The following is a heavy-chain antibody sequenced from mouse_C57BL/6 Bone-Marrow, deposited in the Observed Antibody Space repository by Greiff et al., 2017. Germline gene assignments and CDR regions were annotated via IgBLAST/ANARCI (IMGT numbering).Heavy chain of an antibody. CDR1: GYSFTGYY. CDR2: INPSTGGT. Sequence: VQLQQSGPELVKPGASVKISCKASGYSFTGYYMNWVKQSPEKSLEWIGEINPSTGGTTYNQKFKAKATLTVDKSSSTAYMQLKSLTSEDSAVYYCAISRGYYGYWGQGTTLTVSS. V-gene: IGHV1-42*01. J-gene: IGHJ2*01. D-gene: IGHD1-1*01. CDR3: AISRGYYGY.